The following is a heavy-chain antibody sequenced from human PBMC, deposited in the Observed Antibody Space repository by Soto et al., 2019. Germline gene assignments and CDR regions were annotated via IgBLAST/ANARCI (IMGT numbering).Heavy chain of an antibody. J-gene: IGHJ6*02. D-gene: IGHD3-3*01. CDR3: ARDGRVGDFWSGYFGYYYYGMDV. V-gene: IGHV3-11*01. CDR1: GFTFSDYY. Sequence: GRSLRLSCAASGFTFSDYYMSWIRQAPGKGLEWVSYISSSGSTIYYADSVKGRFTISRDNAKNSLYLQMNSLRAEDTAVYYCARDGRVGDFWSGYFGYYYYGMDVWGQGTTVTVSS. CDR2: ISSSGSTI.